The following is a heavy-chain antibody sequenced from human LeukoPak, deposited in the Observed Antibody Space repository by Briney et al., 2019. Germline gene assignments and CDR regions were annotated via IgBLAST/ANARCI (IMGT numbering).Heavy chain of an antibody. V-gene: IGHV3-15*01. CDR2: IKSKSNGGTT. J-gene: IGHJ5*02. Sequence: PGGSLRLSCAASGFTFSNAWMSWVRQAPGKGLEWVGRIKSKSNGGTTDHAAPLKGRFNISRDDSKNTLYLQMNSLKTEDTAVYYCTTHIIRFGELRGFDPWGQGTQVTVSS. D-gene: IGHD3-10*01. CDR3: TTHIIRFGELRGFDP. CDR1: GFTFSNAW.